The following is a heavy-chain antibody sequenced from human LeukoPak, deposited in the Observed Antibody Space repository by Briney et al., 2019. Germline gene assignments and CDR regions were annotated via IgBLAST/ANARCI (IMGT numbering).Heavy chain of an antibody. J-gene: IGHJ6*02. CDR3: ARDLSMYYNYGMDV. V-gene: IGHV3-30-3*01. CDR2: ISYDGNNK. CDR1: GFTFSTYA. Sequence: PGGSLRLSCAASGFTFSTYAMHWVRQAPGKGLEWEAVISYDGNNKYYADSVRGRFTTSRDNSKNTVSLQMDSLRAEDTAVYYCARDLSMYYNYGMDVWGQGTTVTVSS.